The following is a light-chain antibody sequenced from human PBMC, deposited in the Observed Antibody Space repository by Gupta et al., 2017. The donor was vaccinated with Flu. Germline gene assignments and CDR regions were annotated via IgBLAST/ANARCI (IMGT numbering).Light chain of an antibody. CDR3: QQLKNFPRYT. V-gene: IGKV1-9*01. CDR2: AAS. CDR1: QNIKRY. J-gene: IGKJ2*01. Sequence: SFLYASVGDRVTSSCRASQNIKRYLAWYKQKPGKAPKLLIYAASTWQRGVTSRFSGSGYGKELTLSISSRQQEDFASYYCQQLKNFPRYTFGQGTKLEI.